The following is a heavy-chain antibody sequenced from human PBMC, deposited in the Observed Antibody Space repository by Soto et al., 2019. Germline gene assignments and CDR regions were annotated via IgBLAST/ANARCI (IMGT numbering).Heavy chain of an antibody. Sequence: GGSLRLSCAASGFTFSSYGMHWVRQAPGKGLEWVAVIWYDGSNKYYADSVKGRFTISRDNSKNTLYLQMNSLRAEDTAVYYCARDPSTSGAPPFDYWGQGTLVTVSS. CDR3: ARDPSTSGAPPFDY. V-gene: IGHV3-33*01. J-gene: IGHJ4*02. CDR2: IWYDGSNK. D-gene: IGHD3-10*02. CDR1: GFTFSSYG.